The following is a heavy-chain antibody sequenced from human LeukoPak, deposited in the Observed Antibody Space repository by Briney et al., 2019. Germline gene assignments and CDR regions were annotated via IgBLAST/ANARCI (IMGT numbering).Heavy chain of an antibody. CDR3: ARPLGGYSSGFGY. CDR2: IIPIFGTA. V-gene: IGHV1-69*05. J-gene: IGHJ4*02. D-gene: IGHD5-18*01. Sequence: ASVKVSCKASGGTFSSYAISWVRQAPGQGLEWMGRIIPIFGTANYAQKFQGRVTITTDESTSTAYMELSSLRSEDTAVYYCARPLGGYSSGFGYWGQGTLVTVSS. CDR1: GGTFSSYA.